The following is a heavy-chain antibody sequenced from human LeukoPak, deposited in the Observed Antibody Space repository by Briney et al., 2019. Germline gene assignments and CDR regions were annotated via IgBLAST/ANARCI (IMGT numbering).Heavy chain of an antibody. CDR3: ARDIVVVVAATPYNWFDP. CDR2: IKQDGSEK. CDR1: GFTFSSYW. D-gene: IGHD2-15*01. Sequence: GGSLRLSCAASGFTFSSYWMSWVRQAPGKGLEWVANIKQDGSEKYYVDSVKGRFIISRDNAKNSLYLQMNSLRAEDTAVYYCARDIVVVVAATPYNWFDPWGQGTLVTVSS. V-gene: IGHV3-7*01. J-gene: IGHJ5*02.